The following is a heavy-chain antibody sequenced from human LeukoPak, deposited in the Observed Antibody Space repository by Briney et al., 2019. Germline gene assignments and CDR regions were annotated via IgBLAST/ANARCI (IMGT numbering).Heavy chain of an antibody. D-gene: IGHD5-24*01. Sequence: SGTLSLTCTVAGGSISSGDYYWSWFRQPPGKDLEWIGYIYYNGDTYYNPSLWSRVTTSTDTSKNQFSLKLSSVTAADTAVYYCASLEMATIYWYFDLWGRGTLVTVSS. V-gene: IGHV4-30-4*01. CDR2: IYYNGDT. CDR3: ASLEMATIYWYFDL. CDR1: GGSISSGDYY. J-gene: IGHJ2*01.